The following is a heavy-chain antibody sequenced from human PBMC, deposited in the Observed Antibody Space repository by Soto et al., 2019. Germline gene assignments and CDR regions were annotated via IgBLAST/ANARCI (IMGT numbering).Heavy chain of an antibody. V-gene: IGHV3-30-3*01. CDR2: ISYDGSNK. J-gene: IGHJ4*01. Sequence: QVQLVESGGGVVQPGRSLRLSCAASGFTFSSYAMHWVRQAPGKGLEWVAVISYDGSNKYYADSVKGRFTISRDNSKNTLYLQMNSLRAEDTAVYYCARDGYDILTGSVFDYWGHGTLVTVSS. CDR3: ARDGYDILTGSVFDY. CDR1: GFTFSSYA. D-gene: IGHD3-9*01.